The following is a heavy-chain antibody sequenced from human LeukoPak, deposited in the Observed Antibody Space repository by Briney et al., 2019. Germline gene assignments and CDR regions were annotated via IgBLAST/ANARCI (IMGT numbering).Heavy chain of an antibody. J-gene: IGHJ4*02. D-gene: IGHD2-15*01. CDR1: GGSISSYY. Sequence: SETLSLTCTVSGGSISSYYWSWIRQPAGKGLEWIGRIYTSGSTNYNPSLKSRVTMSVDTSKNQFSLKLSSVTAADTAVYYCARNIKDYCSGGTCHSYFDYWGQGTLVTVSS. CDR2: IYTSGST. CDR3: ARNIKDYCSGGTCHSYFDY. V-gene: IGHV4-4*07.